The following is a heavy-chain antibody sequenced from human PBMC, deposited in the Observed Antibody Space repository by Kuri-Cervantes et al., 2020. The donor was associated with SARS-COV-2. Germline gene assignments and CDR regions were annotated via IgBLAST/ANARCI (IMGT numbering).Heavy chain of an antibody. CDR1: GYSISSGYY. D-gene: IGHD4-11*01. Sequence: GSLRLSCAVPGYSISSGYYWGWSRQPPGEVLEGIGSTYHSCSTYYNPSVKSRVTISVDTSKNQFSLKMSSLTAADTAVYYCARHEPSTVTTVFDYWGQGTLVTVSS. CDR3: ARHEPSTVTTVFDY. CDR2: TYHSCST. V-gene: IGHV4-38-2*01. J-gene: IGHJ4*02.